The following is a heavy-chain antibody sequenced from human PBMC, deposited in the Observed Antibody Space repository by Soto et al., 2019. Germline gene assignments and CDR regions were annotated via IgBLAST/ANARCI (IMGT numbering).Heavy chain of an antibody. CDR2: IYYSGST. CDR1: GGSISSGGYS. CDR3: ASQHYYDSSGYYVVY. Sequence: SETLSLTCAVSGGSISSGGYSWSWIRQPPGKGLEWIGYIYYSGSTYYNPSLKSRVTISVDTSKNQFSLKLSSVTAADTAVYYCASQHYYDSSGYYVVYWGQGTLVTVS. V-gene: IGHV4-30-2*03. J-gene: IGHJ4*02. D-gene: IGHD3-22*01.